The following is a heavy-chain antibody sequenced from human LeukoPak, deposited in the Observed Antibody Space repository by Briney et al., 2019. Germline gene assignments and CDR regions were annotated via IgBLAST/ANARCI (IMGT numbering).Heavy chain of an antibody. CDR2: INTYSGNT. V-gene: IGHV1-18*01. CDR1: GYTFTNYG. CDR3: ARVVLDHYYDSSGYLGTLDY. J-gene: IGHJ4*02. D-gene: IGHD3-22*01. Sequence: ASVKVSCKASGYTFTNYGISWVRQAPGQGLEWMGWINTYSGNTNYAQKFQGRVTMTTDTSTSTAHMELRSLRSDDTAVYYCARVVLDHYYDSSGYLGTLDYWGQGTLVTVSS.